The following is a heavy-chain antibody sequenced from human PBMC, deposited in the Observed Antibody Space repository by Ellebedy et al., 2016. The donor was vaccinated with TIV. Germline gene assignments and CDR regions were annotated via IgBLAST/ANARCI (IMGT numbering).Heavy chain of an antibody. CDR3: ARVMKTYGEDYYYYYYGMDV. Sequence: ASVKVSCKASGYTFTGYYMHWVRQAPGQGLEWMGWINPNSGGTNYAQKFQGRVTMTRDTSISTAYMELSRLRSDDTAVYYCARVMKTYGEDYYYYYYGMDVWGQGTTVTVSS. D-gene: IGHD4-17*01. CDR2: INPNSGGT. V-gene: IGHV1-2*02. J-gene: IGHJ6*02. CDR1: GYTFTGYY.